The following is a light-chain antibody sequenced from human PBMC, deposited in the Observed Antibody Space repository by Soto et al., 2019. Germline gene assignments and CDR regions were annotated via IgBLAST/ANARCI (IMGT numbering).Light chain of an antibody. CDR2: DAS. J-gene: IGKJ4*01. V-gene: IGKV3-15*01. CDR1: HTVSSN. CDR3: HQYNNWLALT. Sequence: EVVLTQSPGTLSLSPGKRATLSCRASHTVSSNLAWYQQKPGQAPRLLIYDASTRATGIPVRFRGSGSGTEFTLTISSLQSEDSAVYYCHQYNNWLALTFGGGTKVDIK.